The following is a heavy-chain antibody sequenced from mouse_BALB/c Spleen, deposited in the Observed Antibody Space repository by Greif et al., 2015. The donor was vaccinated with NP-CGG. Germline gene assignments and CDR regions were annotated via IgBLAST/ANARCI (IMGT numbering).Heavy chain of an antibody. CDR1: GYAFSSYW. J-gene: IGHJ4*01. CDR3: ARYDYDYYAMDY. D-gene: IGHD2-4*01. CDR2: IYPGDGDT. Sequence: QVQLQQSGAELVRPGPSVKISCKASGYAFSSYWMNWVKQRPGQGLEWIGQIYPGDGDTNYNGKFKGKATLTADKSSSPAYMQLSSLTSEDSAVYFCARYDYDYYAMDYWGQGTSVTVSS. V-gene: IGHV1-80*01.